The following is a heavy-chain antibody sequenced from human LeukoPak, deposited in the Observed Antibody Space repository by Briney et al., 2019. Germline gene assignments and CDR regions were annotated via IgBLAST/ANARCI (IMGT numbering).Heavy chain of an antibody. Sequence: SETLSLTCTVSGGSISTYYWSWIRQSPGKGLEWIGYIYSSGTTNYNPSLKSRVTISVDTSKNQFSLKLSSVTAADTAVYFCARMTTKLYFYMDVWGKGTTVTISS. CDR1: GGSISTYY. D-gene: IGHD4-11*01. J-gene: IGHJ6*03. V-gene: IGHV4-59*01. CDR2: IYSSGTT. CDR3: ARMTTKLYFYMDV.